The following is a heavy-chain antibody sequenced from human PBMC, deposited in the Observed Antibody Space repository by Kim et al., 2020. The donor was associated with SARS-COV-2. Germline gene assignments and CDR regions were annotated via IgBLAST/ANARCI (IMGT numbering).Heavy chain of an antibody. CDR3: ARLRDGYNYYFDF. D-gene: IGHD5-12*01. J-gene: IGHJ4*02. CDR2: MYYRGSP. CDR1: GGSVFSYY. V-gene: IGHV4-59*08. Sequence: SETLSLTCSVSGGSVFSYYWSWIRQPPGKGLEWIGYMYYRGSPYYNPSLESRVTISVDTSNNQFSLKMSSVTAADTAVYYCARLRDGYNYYFDFWGQGTLLTVSS.